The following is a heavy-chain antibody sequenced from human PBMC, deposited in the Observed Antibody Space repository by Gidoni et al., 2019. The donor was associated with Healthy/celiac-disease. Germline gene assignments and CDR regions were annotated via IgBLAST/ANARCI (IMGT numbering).Heavy chain of an antibody. V-gene: IGHV3-11*05. CDR1: GFTVSDYY. CDR2: ISSSSSYT. Sequence: QVQLVESGGGLVKPGGSMRLSCAASGFTVSDYYMSWIRQAPGKGLEWVSYISSSSSYTNYADSVKGRFTISRDNAKNSLYLQMNSLRAEDTAVYYCARKVRGYYYYYYMDVWGKGTTVTVSS. CDR3: ARKVRGYYYYYYMDV. J-gene: IGHJ6*03. D-gene: IGHD3-10*01.